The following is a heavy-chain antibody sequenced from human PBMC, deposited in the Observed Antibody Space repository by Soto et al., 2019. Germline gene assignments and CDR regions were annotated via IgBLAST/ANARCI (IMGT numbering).Heavy chain of an antibody. CDR2: ISSSSSYT. J-gene: IGHJ4*02. D-gene: IGHD3-10*01. CDR1: GFTFSSYW. V-gene: IGHV3-21*01. CDR3: AREITGYGSLTYFDY. Sequence: GGSLRLSCAASGFTFSSYWMHWVRQAPGKGLVWVSSISSSSSYTYYADSVKGRFTISRDNAKNSLYLQMNSLRAEDTAVYYCAREITGYGSLTYFDYWGQGTLVTVSS.